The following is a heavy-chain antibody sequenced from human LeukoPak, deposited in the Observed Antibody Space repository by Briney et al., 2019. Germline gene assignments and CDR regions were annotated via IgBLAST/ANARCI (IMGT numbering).Heavy chain of an antibody. CDR1: GDSFSSNSAA. D-gene: IGHD6-13*01. CDR3: ARESSSWYGYFHH. V-gene: IGHV6-1*01. CDR2: TYYRSKWYN. J-gene: IGHJ1*01. Sequence: PSQTLSLTCVISGDSFSSNSAAWHWIRQSPSRGLEWLGRTYYRSKWYNDYAVSVKSRININPDTSKNQFSLQLNYVTPEDTAVYYCARESSSWYGYFHHWGQGTLVTVSS.